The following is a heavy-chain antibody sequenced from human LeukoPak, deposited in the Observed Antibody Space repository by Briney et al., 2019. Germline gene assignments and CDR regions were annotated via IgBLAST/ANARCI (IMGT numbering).Heavy chain of an antibody. V-gene: IGHV3-23*01. J-gene: IGHJ4*02. D-gene: IGHD3-10*01. Sequence: GGSLRLSCAASGFTFSSYAMGWVRQAPGKGLEWVSAISGSGDTYYADSVKGRFTISRDNSKNTLSLQMNSLRAEDTAVYYCAKDHDYYGLESYWGQGTLVTVSS. CDR2: ISGSGDT. CDR3: AKDHDYYGLESY. CDR1: GFTFSSYA.